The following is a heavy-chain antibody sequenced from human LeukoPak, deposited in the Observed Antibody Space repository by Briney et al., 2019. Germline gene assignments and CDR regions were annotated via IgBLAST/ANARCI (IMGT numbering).Heavy chain of an antibody. J-gene: IGHJ6*03. D-gene: IGHD2-15*01. CDR1: GITFSSYG. CDR2: ISSTGGTT. V-gene: IGHV3-23*01. Sequence: GGTLRLSCAASGITFSSYGMSWVRQAPGKGLEWVSSISSTGGTTYYADSVKGRFTISRDNSKNTLYLQMNSLTNEDTAIYYCAKNGDRGAYCTGGTCYPYFYYYMDVWGKGTTVTI. CDR3: AKNGDRGAYCTGGTCYPYFYYYMDV.